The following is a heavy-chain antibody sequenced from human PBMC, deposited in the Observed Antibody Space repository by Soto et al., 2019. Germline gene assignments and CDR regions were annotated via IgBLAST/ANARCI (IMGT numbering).Heavy chain of an antibody. Sequence: ASVKVSCKDSGYTFTSYAMHWVRQAAGQRLEWMGWINAGNGNTKYSQKFQGRVTITRDTSASTAYMELSSLRSEDSAVYYCARSIVVVTALDYWGQGTLVTVSS. J-gene: IGHJ4*02. CDR2: INAGNGNT. CDR1: GYTFTSYA. CDR3: ARSIVVVTALDY. D-gene: IGHD2-21*02. V-gene: IGHV1-3*01.